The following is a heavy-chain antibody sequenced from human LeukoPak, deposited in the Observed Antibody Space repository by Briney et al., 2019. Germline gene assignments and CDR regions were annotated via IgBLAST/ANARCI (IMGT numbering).Heavy chain of an antibody. Sequence: PGGSLRLSCAASGFTFSSYAMSWVRQAPGKGLEWVSAISGSGGSTYYADSVKGRFTISRDNSKNTLYLQMNSLRAEDTAVYYCARDRSSSSDAFDIWGQGTMVTVSS. CDR3: ARDRSSSSDAFDI. V-gene: IGHV3-23*01. CDR2: ISGSGGST. D-gene: IGHD6-6*01. J-gene: IGHJ3*02. CDR1: GFTFSSYA.